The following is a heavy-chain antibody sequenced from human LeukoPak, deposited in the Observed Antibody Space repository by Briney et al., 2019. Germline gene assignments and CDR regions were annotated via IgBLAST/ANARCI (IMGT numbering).Heavy chain of an antibody. V-gene: IGHV1-18*01. CDR2: ISAYNGNT. Sequence: ASVKVSCKASGYTFTSYGISWVRQAPGQGLEWMGWISAYNGNTNYAQKLQGRVTMTTDTSTSTAHMELRSLRSDDTAVYYCLGTFYYDSSGGDYWGQGTLVTVSS. CDR1: GYTFTSYG. J-gene: IGHJ4*02. CDR3: LGTFYYDSSGGDY. D-gene: IGHD3-22*01.